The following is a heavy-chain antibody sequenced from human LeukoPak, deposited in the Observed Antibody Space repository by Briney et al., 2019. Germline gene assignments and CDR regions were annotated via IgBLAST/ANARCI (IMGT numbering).Heavy chain of an antibody. CDR1: GFTVSSNY. CDR2: IYSGGST. V-gene: IGHV3-66*01. CDR3: AKSTSAAAGFDP. J-gene: IGHJ5*02. D-gene: IGHD6-13*01. Sequence: PGKSLRLSCAASGFTVSSNYMSWVRQAPGKGLEWVSVIYSGGSTYYADSVKGRFTISRDNSKNTLYLQMNSLRAEDTAVYYCAKSTSAAAGFDPWGQGTLVTVSS.